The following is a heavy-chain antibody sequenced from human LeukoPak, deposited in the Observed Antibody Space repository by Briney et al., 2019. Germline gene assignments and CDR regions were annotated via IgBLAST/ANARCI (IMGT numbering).Heavy chain of an antibody. J-gene: IGHJ4*02. Sequence: PGGSLRLSCAASGFTFSSYSMNWVRQAPGKGLEWVSSISSSSSYIHYADSVKGRFTISRDNAKNSMYLQMNSLRAEDTAVYYCARDTPGYSYGSGVDYWGQGTLVTVSS. CDR1: GFTFSSYS. CDR3: ARDTPGYSYGSGVDY. CDR2: ISSSSSYI. D-gene: IGHD5-18*01. V-gene: IGHV3-21*01.